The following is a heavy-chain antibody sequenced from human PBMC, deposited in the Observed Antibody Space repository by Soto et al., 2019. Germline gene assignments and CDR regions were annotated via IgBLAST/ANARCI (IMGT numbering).Heavy chain of an antibody. CDR1: GGTFSSYA. V-gene: IGHV1-69*13. J-gene: IGHJ4*02. Sequence: GASVKVSCKASGGTFSSYAISWVRQAPGQGLEWMGGIIPIFGTANYAQKFQGRVAITADESTSTAYMELSSLRSEDTAVYYCACGITGTPYYFDYWGQGTLVTVSS. D-gene: IGHD1-20*01. CDR2: IIPIFGTA. CDR3: ACGITGTPYYFDY.